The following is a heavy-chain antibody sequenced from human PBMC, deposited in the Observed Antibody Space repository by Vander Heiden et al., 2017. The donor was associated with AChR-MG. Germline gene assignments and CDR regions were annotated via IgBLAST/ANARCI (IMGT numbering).Heavy chain of an antibody. J-gene: IGHJ4*02. CDR1: GFTFSAYA. Sequence: EVKLLESGGGLVQPGGSMRLSCVASGFTFSAYAMSWVRQDAGKGMGWVSFISGVCDTTYYADSVKGRFTISRDRSKNTLYLQMNSMTPEDTAKYFCAKDPLSDFGGRGPLKGLYYFDSWGQGSLVIVSS. D-gene: IGHD2-15*01. CDR2: ISGVCDTT. CDR3: AKDPLSDFGGRGPLKGLYYFDS. V-gene: IGHV3-23*01.